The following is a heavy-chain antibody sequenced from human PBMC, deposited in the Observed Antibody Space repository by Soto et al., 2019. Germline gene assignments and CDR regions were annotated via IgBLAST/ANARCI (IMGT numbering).Heavy chain of an antibody. V-gene: IGHV3-30*18. Sequence: GGSLRLSCAASGFTFSSYGMHWVRQAPGKGLEWVAVISYDGSNKYYADSVKGRFTISRDNSKNTLYLQMNSLRAEDTAVYYCANTPAAYPNDYWGQGTLVTVSS. J-gene: IGHJ4*02. CDR2: ISYDGSNK. CDR1: GFTFSSYG. D-gene: IGHD2-2*01. CDR3: ANTPAAYPNDY.